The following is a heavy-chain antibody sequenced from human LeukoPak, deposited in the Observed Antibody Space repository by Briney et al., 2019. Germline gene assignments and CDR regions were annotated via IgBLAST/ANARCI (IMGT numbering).Heavy chain of an antibody. D-gene: IGHD3-10*01. J-gene: IGHJ4*02. CDR2: INHSGST. CDR3: ARAYGSGSPIDY. V-gene: IGHV4-34*01. CDR1: GGSFSGYY. Sequence: SETLSLTCAVYGGSFSGYYWSWIRQPPGKGLEWIGEINHSGSTNYNPSLKSRVTISVDTSKNQFSLKLSSVTAADTAVYYCARAYGSGSPIDYWGQGTLVSVSS.